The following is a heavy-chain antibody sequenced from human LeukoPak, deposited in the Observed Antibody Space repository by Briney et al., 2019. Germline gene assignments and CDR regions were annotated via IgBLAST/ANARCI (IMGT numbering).Heavy chain of an antibody. V-gene: IGHV3-23*01. Sequence: PGGSLRLSCAASGFTFSSYAMSWVRQAPGKGLEWVSAISGSGGSTYYADSVKGRFTISRDNSKNTLYLQMNSLRAEDTAVYYCAKAGYCSSTSCFWDYYYMDVWGKGTTVTVSS. CDR2: ISGSGGST. CDR3: AKAGYCSSTSCFWDYYYMDV. J-gene: IGHJ6*03. D-gene: IGHD2-2*01. CDR1: GFTFSSYA.